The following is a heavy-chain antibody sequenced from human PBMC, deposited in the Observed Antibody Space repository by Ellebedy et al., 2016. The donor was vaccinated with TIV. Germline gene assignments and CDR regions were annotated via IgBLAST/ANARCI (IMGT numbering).Heavy chain of an antibody. V-gene: IGHV3-30*03. D-gene: IGHD2-2*01. CDR1: GFTFSSYG. CDR3: ARPGTDIVVVPAASYFDS. J-gene: IGHJ4*02. Sequence: GGSLRLSXAASGFTFSSYGMHWVRQAPGKGLEWVAVISYDGSIKYYADSVKGRFTISRDKSKKTLFLQMNSLRAEDTAIYYCARPGTDIVVVPAASYFDSWGQGTLVTVSS. CDR2: ISYDGSIK.